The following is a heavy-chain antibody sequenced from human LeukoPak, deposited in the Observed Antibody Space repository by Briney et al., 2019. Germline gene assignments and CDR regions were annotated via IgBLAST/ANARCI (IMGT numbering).Heavy chain of an antibody. J-gene: IGHJ3*01. CDR1: GGFISSYY. D-gene: IGHD5-12*01. CDR3: ARDPNGYSGYFFAFDV. CDR2: IYYSGST. Sequence: SETLSLTCTVSGGFISSYYWSWIRQPPGRGLEWIGYIYYSGSTNYNPSLKSRVTISVDTSKNQFSLKLSSVTAADTAVYYCARDPNGYSGYFFAFDVWGQGTMVTVSS. V-gene: IGHV4-59*01.